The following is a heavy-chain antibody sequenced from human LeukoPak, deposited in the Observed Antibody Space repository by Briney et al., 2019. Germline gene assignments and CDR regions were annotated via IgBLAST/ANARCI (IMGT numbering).Heavy chain of an antibody. CDR1: GFTSSSYS. D-gene: IGHD3-22*01. CDR2: ITIISSTI. Sequence: GASLRLSCAASGFTSSSYSMNVVRQAPRERLWRGSYITIISSTIYYADSVKGRSTFSKNNAKNSPHLRINLLTAEDTAEYYCARASPHRWLFVRPYYYYYYMDVWGKGTTVTVSS. CDR3: ARASPHRWLFVRPYYYYYYMDV. V-gene: IGHV3-48*01. J-gene: IGHJ6*03.